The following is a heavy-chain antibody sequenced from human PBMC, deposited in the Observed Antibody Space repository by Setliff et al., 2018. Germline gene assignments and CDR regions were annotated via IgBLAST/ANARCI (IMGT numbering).Heavy chain of an antibody. J-gene: IGHJ3*02. D-gene: IGHD3-9*01. CDR2: IYYSGST. Sequence: NPSETLSLTCTVSGGSISSYYWSRIRQPPGKGLEWIGYIYYSGSTNYNPSLKSRVTISVDTSKNQFSLKLSSVTAADTAVYYCARGVLRYFDWLLSGDAFDIWGQGTMVTVSS. V-gene: IGHV4-59*01. CDR1: GGSISSYY. CDR3: ARGVLRYFDWLLSGDAFDI.